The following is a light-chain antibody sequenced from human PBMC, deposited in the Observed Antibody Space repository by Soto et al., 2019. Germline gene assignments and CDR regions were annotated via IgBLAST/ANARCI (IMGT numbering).Light chain of an antibody. Sequence: SYELTQPLSVSVALGQTARITCGGSNIGSKSVHWYQKRPGQAPVVVMYRDYHRPSEIPERFSGSNSGNTATLTISRAQAGDEADYYCQVWDSTTAVLFGGGTKLTDL. CDR2: RDY. V-gene: IGLV3-9*01. CDR3: QVWDSTTAVL. J-gene: IGLJ2*01. CDR1: NIGSKS.